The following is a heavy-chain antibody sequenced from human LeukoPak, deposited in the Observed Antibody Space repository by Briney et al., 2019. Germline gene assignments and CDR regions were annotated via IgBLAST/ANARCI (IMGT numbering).Heavy chain of an antibody. J-gene: IGHJ4*02. CDR3: ATPDYGDYFFDY. V-gene: IGHV3-23*01. CDR2: ISGGGGST. D-gene: IGHD4-17*01. CDR1: GFTFSSYA. Sequence: QPGASLRPSCAASGFTFSSYAMSWVRQAPGKGLEWVSAISGGGGSTYYADFVKGRFTISRDNSKNTLYLQMNSLRAEDTAVYYCATPDYGDYFFDYWGQGTLVTVSS.